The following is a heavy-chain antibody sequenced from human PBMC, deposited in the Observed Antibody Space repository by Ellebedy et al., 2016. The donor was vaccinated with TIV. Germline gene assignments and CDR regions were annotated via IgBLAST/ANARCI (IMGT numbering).Heavy chain of an antibody. CDR3: ARRKYRGSTLVVPPTMDY. J-gene: IGHJ4*02. Sequence: GESLKISCAASGFTFSSNAMSWVRQAPGKGLEWVSTISGSSGHTYYADSVRGRFTISRDPANNTLVLQITHLRVEDTAVYFCARRKYRGSTLVVPPTMDYWGQGTLVSVSS. V-gene: IGHV3-23*01. CDR2: ISGSSGHT. D-gene: IGHD6-6*01. CDR1: GFTFSSNA.